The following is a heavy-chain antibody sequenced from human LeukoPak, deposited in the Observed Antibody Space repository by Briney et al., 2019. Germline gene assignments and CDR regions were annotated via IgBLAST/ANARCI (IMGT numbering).Heavy chain of an antibody. D-gene: IGHD1-1*01. V-gene: IGHV3-74*01. CDR1: GFTFSSHW. CDR3: ARDYNWNPPDY. J-gene: IGHJ4*02. Sequence: PVGSLRLSCAASGFTFSSHWMHWVRQAPGKGLVWVSRINSDGSITTYADSAQGRFTISRDNAKNTLYLQMNSLRVEDTAVYYCARDYNWNPPDYWGQGTLVPVSS. CDR2: INSDGSIT.